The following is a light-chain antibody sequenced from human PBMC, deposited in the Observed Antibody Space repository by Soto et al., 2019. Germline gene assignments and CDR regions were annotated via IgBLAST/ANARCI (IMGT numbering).Light chain of an antibody. CDR2: EVT. CDR1: SSDIGGFDF. J-gene: IGLJ2*01. CDR3: SSYTSSTTLVL. V-gene: IGLV2-14*01. Sequence: QSALAQPASVSGSPGQSITIPCSGTSSDIGGFDFVSWYQQHPGKAPKLIIYEVTNRPSGVSDRFSGSKSGNTASLTISGLQAEDEADYHCSSYTSSTTLVLFGGGTKLTVL.